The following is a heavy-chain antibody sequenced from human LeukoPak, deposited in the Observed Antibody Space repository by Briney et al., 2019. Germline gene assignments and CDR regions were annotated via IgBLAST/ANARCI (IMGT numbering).Heavy chain of an antibody. CDR1: GGSFSNYY. CDR3: ARRWNYGRNYYIDV. J-gene: IGHJ6*03. D-gene: IGHD1-7*01. Sequence: SETLSLTCAVYGGSFSNYYWSWIREPPGKGLEWIGEINDSGRTNYNPSLMSRVTVSADTSKNQFSLRLTSVAATDTAVYYCARRWNYGRNYYIDVWGKGATVSVSS. V-gene: IGHV4-34*01. CDR2: INDSGRT.